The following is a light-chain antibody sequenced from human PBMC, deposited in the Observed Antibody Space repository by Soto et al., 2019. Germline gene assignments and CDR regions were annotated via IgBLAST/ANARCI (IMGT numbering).Light chain of an antibody. V-gene: IGKV3-15*01. Sequence: EIVMTQSPATLSVSPGERATLSCRASQSVSSNLAWYQQKPGQAPRILIYGESTRATGIPDRFTGSGSGTDLTLTISSLEPEDFALFFCQHYGGSLWTXGQGTKVDIK. CDR3: QHYGGSLWT. J-gene: IGKJ1*01. CDR2: GES. CDR1: QSVSSN.